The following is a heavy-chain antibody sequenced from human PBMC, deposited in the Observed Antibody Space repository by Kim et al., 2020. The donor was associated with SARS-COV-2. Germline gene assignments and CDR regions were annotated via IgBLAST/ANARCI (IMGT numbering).Heavy chain of an antibody. Sequence: GGSLRLSCAASGFTFSSYWMSWVRQAPGKGLEWVANIKQDGSEKYYVDSVKGRFTISRDNAKNSLYLQMNSLRAEDTAVYYCAREDYGLLWFGEVYYYYGMDVWGQGTTVTVSS. V-gene: IGHV3-7*01. J-gene: IGHJ6*02. CDR1: GFTFSSYW. CDR3: AREDYGLLWFGEVYYYYGMDV. CDR2: IKQDGSEK. D-gene: IGHD3-10*01.